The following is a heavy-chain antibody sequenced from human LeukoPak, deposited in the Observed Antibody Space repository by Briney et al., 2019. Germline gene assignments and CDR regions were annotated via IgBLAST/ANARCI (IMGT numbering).Heavy chain of an antibody. Sequence: SVKVSCKASEGTFSSYAISWVRQAPGQGLEWMGRIIPILGIANYAQKFQGRVTITADKSTSTAYMELSSLRSEDTAVYYCARATTVTLFDYWGQGTLVTVSS. J-gene: IGHJ4*02. V-gene: IGHV1-69*04. CDR1: EGTFSSYA. D-gene: IGHD4-17*01. CDR2: IIPILGIA. CDR3: ARATTVTLFDY.